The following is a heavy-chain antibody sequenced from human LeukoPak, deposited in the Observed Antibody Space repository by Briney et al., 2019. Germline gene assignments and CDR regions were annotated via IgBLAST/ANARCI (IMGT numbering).Heavy chain of an antibody. CDR2: IKQDGSEK. Sequence: PGGSLRLSCAASGFTFSSYWMSWVRQAPGKGLEWVANIKQDGSEKYYVDSVKGRFTISRDNAKNSLYLQMNSLRAEDTAVYYCAKGLYSSGPLLYFDYWGQGTLVTVSS. D-gene: IGHD6-19*01. J-gene: IGHJ4*02. V-gene: IGHV3-7*01. CDR1: GFTFSSYW. CDR3: AKGLYSSGPLLYFDY.